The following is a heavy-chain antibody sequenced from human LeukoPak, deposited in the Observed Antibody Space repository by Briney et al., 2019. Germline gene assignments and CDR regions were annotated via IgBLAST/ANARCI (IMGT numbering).Heavy chain of an antibody. CDR3: ARHHSSAAPTGLDAFDI. CDR1: GYSFTSYW. CDR2: IYPGDSDT. J-gene: IGHJ3*02. Sequence: GESLKISCKGSGYSFTSYWIGWVRQMPGKGLEWMGIIYPGDSDTRYSPSFQGQVTISADKSISTAYLQWSSLKASDTAMYYCARHHSSAAPTGLDAFDIWGQGTMVTVSS. V-gene: IGHV5-51*01. D-gene: IGHD5-18*01.